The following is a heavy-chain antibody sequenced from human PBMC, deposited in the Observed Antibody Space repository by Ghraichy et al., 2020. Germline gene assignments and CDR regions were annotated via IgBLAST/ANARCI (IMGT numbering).Heavy chain of an antibody. CDR2: IYYSGST. CDR1: GGSISSSSYY. J-gene: IGHJ4*02. D-gene: IGHD3-3*01. V-gene: IGHV4-39*01. CDR3: ARHGDFWSGYYGN. Sequence: SETLSLTCTVSGGSISSSSYYWGWIRQPPGKGLEWIGSIYYSGSTYYNPSLKSRVTISVDTSKNQFSLKLSSVTAADTAVYYCARHGDFWSGYYGNWGQGTLVTVSS.